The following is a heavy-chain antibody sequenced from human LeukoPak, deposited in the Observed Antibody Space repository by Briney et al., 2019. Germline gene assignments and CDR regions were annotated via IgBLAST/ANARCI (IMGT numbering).Heavy chain of an antibody. V-gene: IGHV3-30*18. D-gene: IGHD2-21*02. CDR1: GFTFSSYG. J-gene: IGHJ4*02. CDR2: ISYDGSNK. CDR3: AKDRDGQFNFDY. Sequence: QPGGSLRLSCAASGFTFSSYGVHWVRQAPGKGLEWVAVISYDGSNKYYADSVKGRFTISRDNSKNTLYLQMNSLRAEDTAVYYCAKDRDGQFNFDYWGQGTLVTVSS.